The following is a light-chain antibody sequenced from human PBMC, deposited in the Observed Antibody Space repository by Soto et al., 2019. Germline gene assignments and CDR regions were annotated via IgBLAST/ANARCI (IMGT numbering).Light chain of an antibody. CDR1: SSDVGGYNY. CDR2: DVS. J-gene: IGLJ1*01. V-gene: IGLV2-14*01. Sequence: QSALPQPASVSGSPGQSITISCTGTSSDVGGYNYVSWYQQHPGKAPKLMIYDVSNRPSGVSNRFSGSKSGNTASLTLSGLQAEDEADYYCSSYTSSSTLLDVFGTGTKLTVL. CDR3: SSYTSSSTLLDV.